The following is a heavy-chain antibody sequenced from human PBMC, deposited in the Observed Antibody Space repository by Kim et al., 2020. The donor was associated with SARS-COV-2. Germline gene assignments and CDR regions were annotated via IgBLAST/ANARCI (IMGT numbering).Heavy chain of an antibody. Sequence: ASVKVSCKASGYTFTSYGISWVRQAPGQGLEWMGWISAYNGNTNYAQKLQGRVTMTTDTSTSTAYMELRSLRSDDTAVYYCARDHFSMIVVVITTGYYYYGMDVWGQGTTVTVSS. V-gene: IGHV1-18*01. J-gene: IGHJ6*02. CDR1: GYTFTSYG. CDR3: ARDHFSMIVVVITTGYYYYGMDV. D-gene: IGHD3-22*01. CDR2: ISAYNGNT.